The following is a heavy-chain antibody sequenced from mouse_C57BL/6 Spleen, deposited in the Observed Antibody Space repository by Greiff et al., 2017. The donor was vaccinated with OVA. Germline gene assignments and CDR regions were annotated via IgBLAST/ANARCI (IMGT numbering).Heavy chain of an antibody. Sequence: QVQLQQPGAELVRPGTSVKLSCKASGYTFTSYWMHWVKQRPGQGLEWIGVIDPSDSYTNYNQKFKGKATLTVDTSSSTAYMQLSSLTSEDSAVYYCAREGGSSTYWGQGTTLTVSS. CDR1: GYTFTSYW. J-gene: IGHJ2*01. D-gene: IGHD1-1*01. CDR2: IDPSDSYT. CDR3: AREGGSSTY. V-gene: IGHV1-59*01.